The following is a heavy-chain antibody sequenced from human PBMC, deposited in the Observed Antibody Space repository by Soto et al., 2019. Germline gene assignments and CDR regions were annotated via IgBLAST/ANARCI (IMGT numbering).Heavy chain of an antibody. CDR2: MNPNRGNT. CDR3: AVVWFGERGVQRSRNDYXXXGMYV. CDR1: GYTFTSYD. D-gene: IGHD3-10*01. Sequence: ASVKVSCKASGYTFTSYDINWVRQATGQGLEWMGWMNPNRGNTGYAQKFQGRVTMTRNTSISTAYMELSSLRSEDTAVYYCAVVWFGERGVQRSRNDYXXXGMYV. V-gene: IGHV1-8*01. J-gene: IGHJ6*01.